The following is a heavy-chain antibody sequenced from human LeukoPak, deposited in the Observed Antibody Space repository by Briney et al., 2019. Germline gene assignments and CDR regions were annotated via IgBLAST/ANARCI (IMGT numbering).Heavy chain of an antibody. CDR1: GFTFNIYA. CDR2: ISGISDTT. CDR3: AKGGYGIQLWWAFDI. Sequence: PGGSLRLSCAASGFTFNIYAMSWVRQAPGKGLDWVSGISGISDTTYYADSVKGRFTISRDSSKNTLYLQMNSMRPEDTAIYYCAKGGYGIQLWWAFDIWGQGTMVTVSS. J-gene: IGHJ3*02. V-gene: IGHV3-23*01. D-gene: IGHD5-18*01.